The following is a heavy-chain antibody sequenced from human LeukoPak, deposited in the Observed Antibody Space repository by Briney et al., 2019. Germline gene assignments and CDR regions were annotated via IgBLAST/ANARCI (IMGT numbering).Heavy chain of an antibody. V-gene: IGHV3-23*01. J-gene: IGHJ4*02. Sequence: GGSLRLSCAASEFTFSNYAMTWVRQAPGKGLKWVSTISGSGTATYYADSVKGRFTISRDNSKNTLYLQMNDLRAEDTAVYYCAKENNWNDGRFNYFDYWGQGTLVTVSS. CDR3: AKENNWNDGRFNYFDY. CDR2: ISGSGTAT. D-gene: IGHD1-20*01. CDR1: EFTFSNYA.